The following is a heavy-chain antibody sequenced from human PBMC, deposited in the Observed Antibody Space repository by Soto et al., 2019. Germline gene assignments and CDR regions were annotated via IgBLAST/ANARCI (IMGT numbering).Heavy chain of an antibody. V-gene: IGHV4-4*07. CDR2: IDTSGNT. D-gene: IGHD6-13*01. CDR1: GGSISTYY. CDR3: TRYSSNWFQTEGMDV. J-gene: IGHJ6*02. Sequence: SETLSLTCTVSGGSISTYYWSWVRQPAGKGLEWIGRIDTSGNTNYNPSLKSRVTMSVDTSKKQFSLKLASVTAADTAVYYCTRYSSNWFQTEGMDVWGQGTTVTVSS.